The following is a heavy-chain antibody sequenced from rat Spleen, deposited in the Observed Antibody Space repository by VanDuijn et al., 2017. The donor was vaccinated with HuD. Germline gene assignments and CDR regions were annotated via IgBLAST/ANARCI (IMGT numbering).Heavy chain of an antibody. Sequence: VQLKESGPGLVQPSQTLSLTCTVSGFSLTSNSVNWVRQPSGKGLERMGVVWSGGSTAYNSALRYRLSNSSDTSKSQVFLKMSSLQTEGTTIYCCTSPFRWFAYWGQGTLVTVSS. V-gene: IGHV2S63*01. CDR1: GFSLTSNS. CDR3: TSPFRWFAY. CDR2: VWSGGST. J-gene: IGHJ3*01.